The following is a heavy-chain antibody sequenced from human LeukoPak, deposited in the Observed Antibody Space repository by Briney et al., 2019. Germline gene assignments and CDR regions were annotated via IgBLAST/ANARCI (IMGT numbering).Heavy chain of an antibody. CDR1: GGSISSGSYY. CDR3: ARGTYYDSSGLDY. V-gene: IGHV4-31*03. CDR2: IYYSGNT. J-gene: IGHJ4*02. D-gene: IGHD3-22*01. Sequence: SETLSLTCTVSGGSISSGSYYWSWIRQHPGKGLEWIGYIYYSGNTYYNPFLKSRVTISVDTSKIQFSLKLSSVTAADTAVYYCARGTYYDSSGLDYWGQGTLVTVSS.